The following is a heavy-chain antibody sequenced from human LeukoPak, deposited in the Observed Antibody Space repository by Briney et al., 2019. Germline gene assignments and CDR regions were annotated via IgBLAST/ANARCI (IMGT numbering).Heavy chain of an antibody. D-gene: IGHD2-21*02. Sequence: GGSLRLSCEASGCTFSTYWMKWVRQAPGKGLEWVANIKQDGSQKYYVDSVKGRFIISRDNAKNSLYLQMKSVRAEDTAVYYCAREGTFGDYRASGDHWGQGALVTVSS. J-gene: IGHJ4*02. CDR2: IKQDGSQK. CDR1: GCTFSTYW. CDR3: AREGTFGDYRASGDH. V-gene: IGHV3-7*03.